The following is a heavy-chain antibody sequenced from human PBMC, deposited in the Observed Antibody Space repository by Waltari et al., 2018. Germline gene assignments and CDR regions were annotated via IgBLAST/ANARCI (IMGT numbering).Heavy chain of an antibody. V-gene: IGHV3-23*01. CDR3: AKDGGSFDY. CDR1: GFTFSSYA. CDR2: ISDSGHNT. Sequence: EVQLLESGGGLVQPGGSLRLSCAASGFTFSSYATTWVRQAPGKGLEWVSSISDSGHNTFYADSVRGRFTISRDNSMHTLFLQMNSLRAEDTALYYCAKDGGSFDYWGQGTLVTVSS. J-gene: IGHJ4*02.